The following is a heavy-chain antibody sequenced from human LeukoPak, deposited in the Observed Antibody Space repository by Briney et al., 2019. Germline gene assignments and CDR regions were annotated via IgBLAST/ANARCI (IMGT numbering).Heavy chain of an antibody. J-gene: IGHJ5*02. V-gene: IGHV3-20*04. CDR2: ISWSGGST. D-gene: IGHD6-13*01. CDR3: AKDRSANRGIAAAGPNWFDP. Sequence: GGSLRLSCAASGFTFDDYGMSWVRQAPGKGLEWVSFISWSGGSTGYANSVKGRFTISRDNAKNSLYLQMSSLRAEDTAVYYCAKDRSANRGIAAAGPNWFDPWGQGTLVTVSS. CDR1: GFTFDDYG.